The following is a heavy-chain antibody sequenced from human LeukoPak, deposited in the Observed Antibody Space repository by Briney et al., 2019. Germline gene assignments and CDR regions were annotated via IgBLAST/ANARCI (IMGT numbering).Heavy chain of an antibody. Sequence: PGGSLRLSCAASGFTFSSYEMNWVRQAPGKGLEWVSYISSSGSTIYYADSVKGRFTISRDNAKNSLYLQMNSLRAEDTAVYYCTRGYGDYRAFDIWGQGTMITVSS. CDR2: ISSSGSTI. J-gene: IGHJ3*02. CDR3: TRGYGDYRAFDI. V-gene: IGHV3-48*03. CDR1: GFTFSSYE. D-gene: IGHD4-17*01.